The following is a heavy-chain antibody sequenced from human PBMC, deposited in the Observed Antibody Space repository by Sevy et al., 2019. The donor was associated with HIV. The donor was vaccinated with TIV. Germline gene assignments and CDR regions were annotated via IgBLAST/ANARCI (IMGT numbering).Heavy chain of an antibody. CDR1: GFTFSSYG. V-gene: IGHV3-30*02. J-gene: IGHJ6*02. CDR2: IRYDGSNK. D-gene: IGHD3-10*01. Sequence: LSLTCAASGFTFSSYGMHWVRQAPGKGLEWVAFIRYDGSNKYYSDSVKGRFTISRDNSKNTLYLQMNSLRAEDTAVYYCAKTGDYYYGMDVWGQGTTVTVSS. CDR3: AKTGDYYYGMDV.